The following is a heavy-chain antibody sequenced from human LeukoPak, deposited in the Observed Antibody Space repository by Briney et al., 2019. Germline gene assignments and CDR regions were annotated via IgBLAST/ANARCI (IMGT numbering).Heavy chain of an antibody. CDR3: ARYQPSTSDAFDI. CDR2: ISSSSSYI. D-gene: IGHD2-2*01. J-gene: IGHJ3*02. Sequence: GGSLRLSCAASGFTFSSYSMNWVRQAPGKGLEWVSSISSSSSYIYYADSVKGRFTISRDNAKNSLYLQMNSLRAEDTAVYYCARYQPSTSDAFDIWGQGTMVTVSS. V-gene: IGHV3-21*01. CDR1: GFTFSSYS.